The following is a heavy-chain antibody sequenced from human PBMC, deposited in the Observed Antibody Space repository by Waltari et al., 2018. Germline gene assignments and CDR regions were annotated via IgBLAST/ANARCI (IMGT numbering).Heavy chain of an antibody. CDR2: ISYDGSNK. CDR3: ARGPRYNWNDGYWFDP. J-gene: IGHJ5*02. V-gene: IGHV3-30-3*01. Sequence: QVQLVESGGGVVQPGRSLRLSCAASGFTFSSYAMHWVRQAPGKGVEGVAVISYDGSNKYYADSVKGRFTISRDNSKNTLYLQMNSLRDEDTAVYYCARGPRYNWNDGYWFDPWGQGTLVTVSS. D-gene: IGHD1-20*01. CDR1: GFTFSSYA.